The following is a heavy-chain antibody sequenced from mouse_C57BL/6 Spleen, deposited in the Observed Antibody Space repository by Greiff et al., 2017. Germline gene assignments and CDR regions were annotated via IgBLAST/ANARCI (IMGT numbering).Heavy chain of an antibody. D-gene: IGHD1-1*01. CDR1: GFTFSDYG. CDR2: ISSGSSTI. J-gene: IGHJ2*01. V-gene: IGHV5-17*01. CDR3: ARGLLREDYFDY. Sequence: EVKLMESGGGLVKPGGSLKLSCAASGFTFSDYGMHWVRQAPEKGLEWVAYISSGSSTIYYADTVKGRFTISRDNAKNTLFLQMTSLRSEDTAMYYCARGLLREDYFDYWGQGTTLTVSS.